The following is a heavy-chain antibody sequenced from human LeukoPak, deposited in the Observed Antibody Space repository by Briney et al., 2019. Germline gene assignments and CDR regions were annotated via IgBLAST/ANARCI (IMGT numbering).Heavy chain of an antibody. Sequence: SETLSLTCTVSGGSISSYYWSRIRQPPGKGLEWIGSIYHSGSTYYNPSLKSRVTISVDTSKNQFSLKLSSVTAADTAVYYCARDYDFWSGYFDYWGQRTLVTVSS. D-gene: IGHD3-3*01. CDR1: GGSISSYY. V-gene: IGHV4-38-2*02. CDR3: ARDYDFWSGYFDY. CDR2: IYHSGST. J-gene: IGHJ4*02.